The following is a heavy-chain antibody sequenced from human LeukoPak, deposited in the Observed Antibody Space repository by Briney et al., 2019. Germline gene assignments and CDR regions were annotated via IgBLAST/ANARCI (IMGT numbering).Heavy chain of an antibody. CDR3: ARGVCTSTSCYAGDYGMDV. Sequence: SEALSLTCTVSGGSMSSYYWSWIRQPPGKGLEWIGYIYYSGYTNYNPSLKSRVTISLDTSKNQFSLKLSSVTAADTAVYYCARGVCTSTSCYAGDYGMDVWGQGTPVTVSS. CDR2: IYYSGYT. CDR1: GGSMSSYY. V-gene: IGHV4-59*08. J-gene: IGHJ6*02. D-gene: IGHD2-2*01.